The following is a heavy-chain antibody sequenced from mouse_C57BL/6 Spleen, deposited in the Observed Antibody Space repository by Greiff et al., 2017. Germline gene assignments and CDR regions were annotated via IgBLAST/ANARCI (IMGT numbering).Heavy chain of an antibody. V-gene: IGHV5-17*01. CDR3: ARGYAMDY. CDR2: ISSGSSTI. J-gene: IGHJ4*01. Sequence: EVQVVESGGGLVKPGGSLKLSCAASGFTFSDYGMHWVRQAPEKGLEWVAYISSGSSTIYYAETVKGRSTLSRDNAKNTLYLQMTSLRSEDTAMYYCARGYAMDYWGQGTSVTVSS. CDR1: GFTFSDYG.